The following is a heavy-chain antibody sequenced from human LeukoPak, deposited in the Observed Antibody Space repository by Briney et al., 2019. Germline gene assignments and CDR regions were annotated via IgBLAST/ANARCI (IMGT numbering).Heavy chain of an antibody. V-gene: IGHV3-20*04. CDR2: INWNGGST. Sequence: PGGSLRLSCAASGFTFDDYGMSWIRQAPGKGLEWVSGINWNGGSTGYAGSVKGRFTISRDNAKNSLYLQMNSLRAEDTALYYCSAAPMDDAFDIWGQGTMVTVSS. CDR1: GFTFDDYG. D-gene: IGHD6-25*01. J-gene: IGHJ3*02. CDR3: SAAPMDDAFDI.